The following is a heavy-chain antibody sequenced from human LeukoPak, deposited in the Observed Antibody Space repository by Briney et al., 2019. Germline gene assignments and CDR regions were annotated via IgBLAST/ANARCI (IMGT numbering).Heavy chain of an antibody. D-gene: IGHD2-8*01. J-gene: IGHJ4*02. CDR2: INPNSGGT. Sequence: ASVKVSCKASGYTFTGYYMHWVRQAPGQGLEWMGWINPNSGGTNYAQKFQGRVTMARDTSISTAYMELSRLRSDDTAVYYCARDPGYCTNGVCPDWGQGTLVTVSS. CDR1: GYTFTGYY. V-gene: IGHV1-2*02. CDR3: ARDPGYCTNGVCPD.